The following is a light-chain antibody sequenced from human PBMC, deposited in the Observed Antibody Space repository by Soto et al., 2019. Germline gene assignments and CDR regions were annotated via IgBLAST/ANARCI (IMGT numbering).Light chain of an antibody. V-gene: IGKV1-12*02. CDR1: QAISSW. CDR2: AAT. CDR3: QQDNSLT. J-gene: IGKJ4*01. Sequence: DIQMTQSPSSVSASVGDRVTITCRASQAISSWLAWYQQKPGKAPKFLIYAATTLQSGVPSRFSGSGSGTDFTLTISSLQPEDFATYYCQQDNSLTFGGGTKVEIK.